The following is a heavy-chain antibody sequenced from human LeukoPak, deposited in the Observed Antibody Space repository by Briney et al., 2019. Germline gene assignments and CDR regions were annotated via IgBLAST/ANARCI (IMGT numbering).Heavy chain of an antibody. V-gene: IGHV1-2*02. CDR3: ARAMSLSVPAAIPYYYYGMDV. Sequence: ASVKVSCKASGYTFTGYYMHWVPQAPGQGLEWMGWINPNSGGTNYAQKFQGRVTMTRDTSISTAYMELSRLRSDDTAVYYCARAMSLSVPAAIPYYYYGMDVWGQGTTVTVSS. D-gene: IGHD2-2*01. J-gene: IGHJ6*02. CDR1: GYTFTGYY. CDR2: INPNSGGT.